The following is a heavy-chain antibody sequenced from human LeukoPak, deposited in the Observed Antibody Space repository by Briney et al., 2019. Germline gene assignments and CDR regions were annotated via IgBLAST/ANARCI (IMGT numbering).Heavy chain of an antibody. Sequence: PSETLSLTCTVSGGSISSGGYYWSWIRQPPGKGLEWIGYIYYSGSTNYNPSLKSRVTISVDTSKYQFSLKLSSVTAADTAVYYCARDWQDNANVMGWFDPWGQGTLVTVSS. CDR1: GGSISSGGYY. D-gene: IGHD4/OR15-4a*01. CDR3: ARDWQDNANVMGWFDP. V-gene: IGHV4-61*08. J-gene: IGHJ5*02. CDR2: IYYSGST.